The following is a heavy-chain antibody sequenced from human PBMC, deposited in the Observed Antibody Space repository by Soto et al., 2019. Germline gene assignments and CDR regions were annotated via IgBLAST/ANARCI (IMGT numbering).Heavy chain of an antibody. CDR1: GGTFSSYA. Sequence: QVQLVQSGAAVKKPGSSVKVSCKASGGTFSSYAISWVRQAPGQGLEWMGGIIPIFGTANYAQKFQGRVTITADKSTSTAYMELSRLRSEDTAVYYCARDLAWRYSGSYTGDVWGQGTTVIVSS. V-gene: IGHV1-69*06. CDR2: IIPIFGTA. CDR3: ARDLAWRYSGSYTGDV. J-gene: IGHJ6*02. D-gene: IGHD1-26*01.